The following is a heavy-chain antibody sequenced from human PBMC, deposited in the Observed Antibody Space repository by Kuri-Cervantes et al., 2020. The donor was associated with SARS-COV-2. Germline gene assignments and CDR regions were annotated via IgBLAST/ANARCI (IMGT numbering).Heavy chain of an antibody. CDR3: AKGTWIPWDYMDV. Sequence: GESLKISCAASGFTFSSYAMSWVRQAPGKGLEWVSAISGSGGSTYYADSVKGRFTISRDNSKNTLYLQMNSLRAEDTAVCYCAKGTWIPWDYMDVWGKGNTVT. CDR2: ISGSGGST. CDR1: GFTFSSYA. J-gene: IGHJ6*03. V-gene: IGHV3-23*01. D-gene: IGHD5-12*01.